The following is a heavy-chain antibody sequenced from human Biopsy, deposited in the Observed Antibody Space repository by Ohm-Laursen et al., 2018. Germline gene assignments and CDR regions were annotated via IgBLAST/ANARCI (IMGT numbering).Heavy chain of an antibody. CDR1: AYSFGDHR. D-gene: IGHD3-3*01. Sequence: ASVKVSCKASAYSFGDHRIHWVRQAPGQGLEWMGWIDPKSGGTNYAQKFQGRVTMTSDTSISTTYMELRRLTSDDTAVFYCARELGDFWGGRQFDFWGQGTLVTVSS. CDR3: ARELGDFWGGRQFDF. CDR2: IDPKSGGT. V-gene: IGHV1-2*02. J-gene: IGHJ5*01.